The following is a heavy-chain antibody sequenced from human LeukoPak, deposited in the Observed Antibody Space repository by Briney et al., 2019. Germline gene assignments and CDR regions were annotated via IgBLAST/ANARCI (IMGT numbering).Heavy chain of an antibody. CDR3: AKDGSSGWYYYFDY. V-gene: IGHV3-23*01. J-gene: IGHJ4*02. CDR1: GFTSTSDA. D-gene: IGHD6-19*01. Sequence: GGSLRHSCAASGFTSTSDAMSWVRADLGKGLEWGSTISGRGGSTYYADSVKGRFTISRDNSKNTLYLQMNSLRAEDTAVYYCAKDGSSGWYYYFDYWGQGTLVTVSS. CDR2: ISGRGGST.